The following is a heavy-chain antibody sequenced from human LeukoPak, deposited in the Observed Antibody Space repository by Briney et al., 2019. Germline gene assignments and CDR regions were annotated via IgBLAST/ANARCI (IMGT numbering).Heavy chain of an antibody. V-gene: IGHV3-23*01. Sequence: GGSLRLSCAASGFTFSSYAMSWVRQAPGKGLEWVSAISGSGGSTYYADSVKGRFTISRDNSKNTLYLQMNSLRAEDTAVYYCAKDLVGSGLNYGMDVWGQGTTVTVSS. CDR1: GFTFSSYA. J-gene: IGHJ6*02. CDR3: AKDLVGSGLNYGMDV. CDR2: ISGSGGST. D-gene: IGHD5-12*01.